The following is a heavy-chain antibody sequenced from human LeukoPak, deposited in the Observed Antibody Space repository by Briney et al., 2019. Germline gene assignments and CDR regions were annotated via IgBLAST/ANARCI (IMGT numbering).Heavy chain of an antibody. J-gene: IGHJ6*03. D-gene: IGHD4-17*01. CDR3: AADYGDYLNLNYYYMDV. Sequence: SVQVSCKATGATFSSYAISWVRQAPGQGLEWMGGIIPIFGTANYAQKFQGRVTITADESTSTAYMELSSLRSEDTAVYYCAADYGDYLNLNYYYMDVWGKGTTVTVSS. V-gene: IGHV1-69*01. CDR2: IIPIFGTA. CDR1: GATFSSYA.